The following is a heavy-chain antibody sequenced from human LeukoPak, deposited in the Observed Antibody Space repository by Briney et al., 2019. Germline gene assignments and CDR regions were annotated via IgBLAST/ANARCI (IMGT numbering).Heavy chain of an antibody. CDR3: ARSIYCSGGSCYLEGDY. J-gene: IGHJ4*02. Sequence: GASVKVSCKASGYTFTRYYIHWVRQAPGQGLEWMGMLNPNDRSTSYAQKFQGRVTMTRDTSTSTVYMELSSLRSEDTAVYYCARSIYCSGGSCYLEGDYWGQGTLVTVSS. CDR2: LNPNDRST. V-gene: IGHV1-46*01. D-gene: IGHD2-15*01. CDR1: GYTFTRYY.